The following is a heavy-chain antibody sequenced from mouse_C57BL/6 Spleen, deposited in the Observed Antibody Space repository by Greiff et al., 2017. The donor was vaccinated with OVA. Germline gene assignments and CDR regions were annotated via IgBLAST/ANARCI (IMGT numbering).Heavy chain of an antibody. Sequence: EVQLQQSGPELVKPGASVKMSCKASGYTFTDYNMHWVKQSHGQSLEWIGYINPNNGGTSYNQKFKGKATLTVNKSSSTAYMELRSLTSEDSAVYYCAAYYSNPAWFAYWGQGTLGTVSA. D-gene: IGHD2-5*01. CDR2: INPNNGGT. CDR3: AAYYSNPAWFAY. CDR1: GYTFTDYN. J-gene: IGHJ3*01. V-gene: IGHV1-22*01.